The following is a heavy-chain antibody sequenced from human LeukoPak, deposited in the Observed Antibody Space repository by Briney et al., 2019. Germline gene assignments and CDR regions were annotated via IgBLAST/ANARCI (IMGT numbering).Heavy chain of an antibody. V-gene: IGHV3-23*01. J-gene: IGHJ4*02. D-gene: IGHD1-1*01. CDR1: GFTFGNYA. Sequence: GGSLRLSCEASGFTFGNYALNWVRQAPGKGLEWVSSISAGGGSAYYADSVRGRFTVSRDPSKNTLYLQMNSLPVADAAVYYCAKSPTGTRYFADFWGQGTLVTVSS. CDR2: ISAGGGSA. CDR3: AKSPTGTRYFADF.